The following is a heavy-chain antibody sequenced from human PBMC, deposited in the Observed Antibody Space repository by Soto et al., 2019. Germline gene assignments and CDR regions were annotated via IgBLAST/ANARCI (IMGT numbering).Heavy chain of an antibody. CDR1: GGSIITSSYY. Sequence: SETLSLTCTVSGGSIITSSYYWGWIRQPPGKGLEWIGSIYYSGSTYYNPSLKSRVTISVDTSKNQFSLKLSSVTAADTAVYYCARDYDSSGDYWGQGTLVAVSS. CDR2: IYYSGST. CDR3: ARDYDSSGDY. D-gene: IGHD3-22*01. J-gene: IGHJ4*02. V-gene: IGHV4-39*01.